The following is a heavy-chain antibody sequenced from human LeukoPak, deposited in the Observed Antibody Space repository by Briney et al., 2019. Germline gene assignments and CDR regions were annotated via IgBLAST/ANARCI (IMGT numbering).Heavy chain of an antibody. CDR2: ISGSGGST. Sequence: GGSLRLSCAASGFTFSSYAMSWVRQAPGKGLEWVSAISGSGGSTYYADSVKGRLTISRDNSKNTLYLRMNSLRAEDTAVYYCAKGGLSAHYGSYYYGMDVWGQGTTVTVSS. CDR1: GFTFSSYA. J-gene: IGHJ6*02. D-gene: IGHD3-10*01. CDR3: AKGGLSAHYGSYYYGMDV. V-gene: IGHV3-23*01.